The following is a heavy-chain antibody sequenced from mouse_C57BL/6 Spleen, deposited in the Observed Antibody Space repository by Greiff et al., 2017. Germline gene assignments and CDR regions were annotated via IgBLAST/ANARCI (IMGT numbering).Heavy chain of an antibody. D-gene: IGHD1-1*01. CDR3: ARSGYGSRRYFDV. CDR2: IDPSDSYT. Sequence: VQLQQPGAELVMPGASVKLSCKASGYTFTSYWMHWVKQRPGQGLEWIGEIDPSDSYTNYNQKFKGKSTLTVDKSSSTAYMQLSSLTSEDSAVYYCARSGYGSRRYFDVWGTGTTVTVSS. J-gene: IGHJ1*03. CDR1: GYTFTSYW. V-gene: IGHV1-69*01.